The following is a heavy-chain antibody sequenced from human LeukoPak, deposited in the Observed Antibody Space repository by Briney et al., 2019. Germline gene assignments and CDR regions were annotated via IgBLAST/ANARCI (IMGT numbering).Heavy chain of an antibody. Sequence: GGSLRLSCAASGFTFSNYWMSWVRQAPGKGLEWVANIKPDGSEKYYVDSVKGRFTISRDNDKNSLWLQMNSLRAEDTAVYYCARARFGEAFDYWGQGTLVTVSS. CDR2: IKPDGSEK. V-gene: IGHV3-7*01. J-gene: IGHJ4*02. D-gene: IGHD3-10*01. CDR1: GFTFSNYW. CDR3: ARARFGEAFDY.